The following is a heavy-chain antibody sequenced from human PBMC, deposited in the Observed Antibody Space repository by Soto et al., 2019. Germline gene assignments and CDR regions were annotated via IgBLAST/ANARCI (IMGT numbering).Heavy chain of an antibody. CDR1: GGSVRRGGHY. CDR3: ARVENTNHLGGFDP. D-gene: IGHD3-16*01. Sequence: QVQLQESGPGLVKPSETLSLTCTVSGGSVRRGGHYWSWIRQPPGKVLEWDGYIFYSGRTDYNPSLKSRVTISVDTTKNQFCLRLSSVTAADTAFYYCARVENTNHLGGFDPWGQGTLVTVSS. CDR2: IFYSGRT. J-gene: IGHJ5*02. V-gene: IGHV4-61*08.